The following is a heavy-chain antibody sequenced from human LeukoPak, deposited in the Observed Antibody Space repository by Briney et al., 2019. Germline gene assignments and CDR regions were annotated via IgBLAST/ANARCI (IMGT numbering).Heavy chain of an antibody. V-gene: IGHV3-30*02. D-gene: IGHD3-10*01. CDR2: IPSDGNNQ. J-gene: IGHJ4*02. CDR3: VKDTGRGDF. CDR1: GFNFNNYG. Sequence: GGSLRLSCAASGFNFNNYGMHWVRQAPGKGLEWVTFIPSDGNNQYYADSVKGRSTTSRDNSRNTLYLQMNGLRVEDTAVYYCVKDTGRGDFWGQGTLVTVSS.